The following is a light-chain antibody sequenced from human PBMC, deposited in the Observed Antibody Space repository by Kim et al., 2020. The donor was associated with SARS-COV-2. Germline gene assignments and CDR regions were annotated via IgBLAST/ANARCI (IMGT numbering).Light chain of an antibody. CDR3: HQRSNWPLT. CDR1: QSFSSY. CDR2: DAS. V-gene: IGKV3-11*01. J-gene: IGKJ4*01. Sequence: SLAPGERATLSCRASQSFSSYLAWYQQKPGQAPRLLIYDASNRATCIPARFSGSGSGTDFTLTISGLEPEDFAVYYCHQRSNWPLTFGGRTKLEI.